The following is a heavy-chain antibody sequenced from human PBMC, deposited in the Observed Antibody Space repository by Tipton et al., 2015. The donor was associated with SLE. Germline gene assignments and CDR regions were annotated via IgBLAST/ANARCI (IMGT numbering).Heavy chain of an antibody. CDR3: AKPYDFWSGILAFDI. D-gene: IGHD3-3*01. V-gene: IGHV3-30*02. Sequence: SLRLSCAASGFTFSSYGMHWVRQAPGKGLEWVAFIRDDGINKYYADSVKGRFTISRDNSKNALYLQMHSLRAEVTSVYYCAKPYDFWSGILAFDIWGQGTMVTVSS. CDR2: IRDDGINK. CDR1: GFTFSSYG. J-gene: IGHJ3*02.